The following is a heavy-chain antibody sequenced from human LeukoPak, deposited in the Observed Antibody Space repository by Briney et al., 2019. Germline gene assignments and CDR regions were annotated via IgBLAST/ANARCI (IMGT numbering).Heavy chain of an antibody. CDR2: IYDSGST. D-gene: IGHD5-12*01. Sequence: SETLSLTCTVSGGSISTYYWSWLRQAPGKGLEWMGYIYDSGSTNYNPSLQRRVTISVDTSKNQFSLKLSSVTAADTAVYYCARYVATRQDNWFDPWGQGTLVTVSS. V-gene: IGHV4-59*01. CDR1: GGSISTYY. CDR3: ARYVATRQDNWFDP. J-gene: IGHJ5*02.